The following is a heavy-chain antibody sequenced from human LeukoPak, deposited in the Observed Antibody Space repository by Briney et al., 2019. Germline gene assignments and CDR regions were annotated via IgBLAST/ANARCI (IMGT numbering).Heavy chain of an antibody. J-gene: IGHJ3*02. D-gene: IGHD3-9*01. CDR1: GFTVSSNY. CDR2: IYSGGST. V-gene: IGHV3-66*01. Sequence: GGSLRLSCAASGFTVSSNYMSWVRQAPGKGLEWVSVIYSGGSTNYADSVKGRFTISRDNSKNTLYLQMNSLRAEDTAVYYCARGYYDILTGYLVDAFDIWGQGTMVTVSS. CDR3: ARGYYDILTGYLVDAFDI.